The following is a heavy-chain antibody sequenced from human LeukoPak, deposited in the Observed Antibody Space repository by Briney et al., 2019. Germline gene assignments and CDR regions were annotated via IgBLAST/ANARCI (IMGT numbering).Heavy chain of an antibody. Sequence: GASLRLSCAASGFTFSSYAMGWVRQAPGKGLEWVSAISGSGGSTYYADSVKGRFTISRDNSKNTLYLQMNSLRAEDTAVYYCAKTHPWWELLGVFDYWGQGTLVTVSS. V-gene: IGHV3-23*01. CDR1: GFTFSSYA. D-gene: IGHD1-26*01. CDR3: AKTHPWWELLGVFDY. CDR2: ISGSGGST. J-gene: IGHJ4*02.